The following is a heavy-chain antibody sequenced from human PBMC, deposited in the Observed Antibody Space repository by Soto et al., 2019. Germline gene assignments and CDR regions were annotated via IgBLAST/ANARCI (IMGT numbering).Heavy chain of an antibody. CDR3: VRDPCRDCIDLDFDL. CDR1: GFTFSSFA. CDR2: IPYDGTTK. J-gene: IGHJ2*01. D-gene: IGHD2-21*02. Sequence: QVQLVESGGGVVQPGRSLRLSCEVSGFTFSSFAVHWVRQAPGKGLEWVALIPYDGTTKYYADSVKGRFTISRDNSMDTLYLQMNSPRTEDTALYYCVRDPCRDCIDLDFDLWGQGTLVTVSS. V-gene: IGHV3-30*04.